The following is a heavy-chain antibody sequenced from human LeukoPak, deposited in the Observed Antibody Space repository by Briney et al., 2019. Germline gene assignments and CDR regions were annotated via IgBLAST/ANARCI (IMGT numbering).Heavy chain of an antibody. CDR2: ISSSSSTI. CDR1: GFTFSSYW. Sequence: GGSLRLSCAASGFTFSSYWMSWVRQAPGKGLEWVSYISSSSSTIYYADSVKGRFTISRDNAKNSLYLQMNSLRAEDTAVYYCAREPTPSSFDYWGQGTLVTVSS. CDR3: AREPTPSSFDY. V-gene: IGHV3-48*04. J-gene: IGHJ4*02.